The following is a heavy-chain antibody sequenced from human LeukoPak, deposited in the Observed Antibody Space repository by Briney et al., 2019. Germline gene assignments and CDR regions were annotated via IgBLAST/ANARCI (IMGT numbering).Heavy chain of an antibody. D-gene: IGHD7-27*01. CDR2: IHHSGNS. CDR3: TRGHWGLQS. Sequence: SETLSLTCTVSGASVTAYYWGWIRQSPGKGLEWISYIHHSGNSDYNPSLRSRVTTSLDTSKNQFSLNLISVTAADTAVYYCTRGHWGLQSWSQGTLVTVSS. J-gene: IGHJ5*02. V-gene: IGHV4-59*02. CDR1: GASVTAYY.